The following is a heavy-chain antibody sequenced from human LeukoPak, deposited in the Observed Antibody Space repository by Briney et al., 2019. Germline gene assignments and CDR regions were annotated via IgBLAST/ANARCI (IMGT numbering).Heavy chain of an antibody. CDR2: IYHSGST. V-gene: IGHV4-39*01. CDR1: GGSISNSDYY. D-gene: IGHD3-9*01. CDR3: ARASRYYHMLTGYYLSAFDY. Sequence: SETLSPTCTVSGGSISNSDYYWGWIRQPPGKGPEWIGSIYHSGSTYYSPSLKSRVTISVDTSKKQFSLKLSSVTAADTAVYYCARASRYYHMLTGYYLSAFDYWGQGTLVTVSS. J-gene: IGHJ4*02.